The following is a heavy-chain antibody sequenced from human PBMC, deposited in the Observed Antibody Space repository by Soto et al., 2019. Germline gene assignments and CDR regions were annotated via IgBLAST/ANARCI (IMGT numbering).Heavy chain of an antibody. CDR3: ATGAAAYYFDS. D-gene: IGHD2-2*01. CDR2: ISGSGVSQ. J-gene: IGHJ4*02. CDR1: GFTFDTYA. Sequence: PGGSLRLSCTASGFTFDTYAISWVRQAPGKGLEWVSAISGSGVSQYYADSVKGRFAISRDNSKNTLYLQLNSLRVDDTALYYCATGAAAYYFDSWGQGTLVTVSS. V-gene: IGHV3-23*01.